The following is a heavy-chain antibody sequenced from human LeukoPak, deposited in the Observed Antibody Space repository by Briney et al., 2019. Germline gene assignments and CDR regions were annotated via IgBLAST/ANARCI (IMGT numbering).Heavy chain of an antibody. CDR2: IIPIFGTA. Sequence: GASVKVSCKASGYTFTSYAISWVRQAPGQGLEWMGRIIPIFGTANYAQKFQGRVTITTDESTSTAYMELSSLRPEDTAVYYCARDSDDSSGYYSFDYWGQGTLVTVSS. CDR3: ARDSDDSSGYYSFDY. V-gene: IGHV1-69*05. J-gene: IGHJ4*02. D-gene: IGHD3-22*01. CDR1: GYTFTSYA.